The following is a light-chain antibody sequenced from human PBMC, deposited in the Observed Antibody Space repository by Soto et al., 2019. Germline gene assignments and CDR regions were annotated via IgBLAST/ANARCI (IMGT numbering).Light chain of an antibody. Sequence: EIVMTQSPATLSVSPGERATLSCRASQSVSSNLAWYQQKPGQAPRLLIYGASTRATSIPARFSGSGSGTEFALTISSLQSEDFATYYCQQYESLPLTFGQGTRLEIK. V-gene: IGKV3-15*01. J-gene: IGKJ5*01. CDR2: GAS. CDR3: QQYESLPLT. CDR1: QSVSSN.